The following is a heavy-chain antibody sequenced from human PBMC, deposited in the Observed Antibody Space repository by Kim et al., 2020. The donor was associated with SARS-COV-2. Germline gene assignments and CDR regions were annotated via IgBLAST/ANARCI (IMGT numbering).Heavy chain of an antibody. Sequence: AQRFRGRVTMTRDTSTSTVYMELSSLRSEDTAVYYCARAVYGSGHEHFGYWGQGTLVTVSS. D-gene: IGHD3-10*01. J-gene: IGHJ4*02. CDR3: ARAVYGSGHEHFGY. V-gene: IGHV1-46*01.